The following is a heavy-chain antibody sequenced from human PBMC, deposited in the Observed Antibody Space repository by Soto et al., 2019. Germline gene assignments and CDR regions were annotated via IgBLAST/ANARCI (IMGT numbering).Heavy chain of an antibody. D-gene: IGHD6-13*01. CDR1: GGSLGSSVYY. Sequence: SETLSLTCTVSGGSLGSSVYYWGWIRHSPGKGLEWIGNIYYSGNTFYNPSLKSRVTISVDTSKNQIYLHLSAVTAADTAIFYCASIAAPGTTHFDFWGQGTMVTVSS. CDR2: IYYSGNT. J-gene: IGHJ4*02. V-gene: IGHV4-39*01. CDR3: ASIAAPGTTHFDF.